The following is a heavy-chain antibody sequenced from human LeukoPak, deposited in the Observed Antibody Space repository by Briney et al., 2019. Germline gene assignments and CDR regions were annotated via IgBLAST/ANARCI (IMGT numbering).Heavy chain of an antibody. Sequence: GGSLRLSCAASGFTFSSHSMNWVRQAPGKGLEWVSVITNSSDYIYYADSLKGRFTVSRDNAKNSLYLQLNSLRAEDTAVYYCVRESVYYDSSAYYNVLDYWGQGTLVTVSS. J-gene: IGHJ4*02. V-gene: IGHV3-21*01. CDR2: ITNSSDYI. CDR3: VRESVYYDSSAYYNVLDY. D-gene: IGHD3-22*01. CDR1: GFTFSSHS.